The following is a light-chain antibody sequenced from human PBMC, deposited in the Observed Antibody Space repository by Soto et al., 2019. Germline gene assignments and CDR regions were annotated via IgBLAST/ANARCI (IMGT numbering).Light chain of an antibody. CDR3: QQDNNWPPIT. V-gene: IGKV1-39*01. CDR2: AAS. Sequence: DIQMTQSPSSLSASVGDRVTITCRASQSISGYLNWYQQKPGKAPKLLIYAASSLQSGVPSRFSGSGSGTEFTITIRSLQSEDFEVYYCQQDNNWPPITFGKGTRLEI. CDR1: QSISGY. J-gene: IGKJ5*01.